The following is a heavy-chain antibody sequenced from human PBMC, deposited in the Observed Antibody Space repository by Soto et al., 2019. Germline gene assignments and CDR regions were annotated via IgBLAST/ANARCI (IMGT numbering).Heavy chain of an antibody. CDR3: ARDPPYYYDSSGYFPIGY. V-gene: IGHV1-18*04. CDR2: ISAFNGNT. D-gene: IGHD3-22*01. CDR1: GYTFTKYY. J-gene: IGHJ4*02. Sequence: EASVQVSCKASGYTFTKYYIHWVRQAPGQGPEWMGWISAFNGNTNYAQKLQGRVTMTTDTSTSTAYMELRSLRSDDTAVYYCARDPPYYYDSSGYFPIGYWGQGTLVTVSS.